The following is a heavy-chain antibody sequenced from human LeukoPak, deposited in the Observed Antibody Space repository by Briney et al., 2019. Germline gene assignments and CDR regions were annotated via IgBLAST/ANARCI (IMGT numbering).Heavy chain of an antibody. CDR2: IYYSGST. D-gene: IGHD3-22*01. Sequence: SETLSLTCTVSGGSISSYYWSWIRQPPGKGLEWIGYIYYSGSTHYNPSLKSRVTISVDTSKNQFSLKLSPVTAADTAVYYCAATYYYDSSGYSIDYWGQGTLVTVSS. CDR3: AATYYYDSSGYSIDY. J-gene: IGHJ4*02. CDR1: GGSISSYY. V-gene: IGHV4-59*01.